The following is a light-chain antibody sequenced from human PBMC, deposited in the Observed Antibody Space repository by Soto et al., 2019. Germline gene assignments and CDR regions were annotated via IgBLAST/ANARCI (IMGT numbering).Light chain of an antibody. CDR2: GAS. V-gene: IGKV3-15*01. CDR1: QSLSDT. CDR3: QQYNNWPWT. J-gene: IGKJ1*01. Sequence: VVLTQSPGTLSLSPGERGALSCRASQSLSDTLAWYQQKPGQAPRLLIYGASTRAPGFPARFSGSGSGTDFTLTISSLQSEDFGVYYCQQYNNWPWTFGQGTKVAIK.